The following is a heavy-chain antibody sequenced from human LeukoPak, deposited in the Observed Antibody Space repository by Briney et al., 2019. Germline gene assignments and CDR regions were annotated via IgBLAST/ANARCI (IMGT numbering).Heavy chain of an antibody. CDR1: GFTFSSYE. D-gene: IGHD2-15*01. J-gene: IGHJ4*02. Sequence: GGSLRLSCAASGFTFSSYEMNWVRQAPGKGLEWVSYISSSGSTIYYADSVKGRFTISRDNSRNTLYLQMNTLRAEDTAVYFCAKSPVSSCRGSFCYPFDYWGQGNLVTVSS. V-gene: IGHV3-48*03. CDR2: ISSSGSTI. CDR3: AKSPVSSCRGSFCYPFDY.